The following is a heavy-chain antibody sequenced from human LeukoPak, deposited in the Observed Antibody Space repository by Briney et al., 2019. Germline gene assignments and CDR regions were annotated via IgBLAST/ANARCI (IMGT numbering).Heavy chain of an antibody. D-gene: IGHD3-9*01. CDR3: ARDPSPSNLLRYFDWLLPIHFDY. CDR1: GGSISSSSYY. CDR2: IYYSGST. J-gene: IGHJ4*02. Sequence: SETLSLTCTVSGGSISSSSYYWGWIRQPPGKGLEWIGSIYYSGSTYYNPSLKSRVTISVDTSKNQFSLKLSSVTAADTAVYYCARDPSPSNLLRYFDWLLPIHFDYWGQGTLVTVSS. V-gene: IGHV4-39*07.